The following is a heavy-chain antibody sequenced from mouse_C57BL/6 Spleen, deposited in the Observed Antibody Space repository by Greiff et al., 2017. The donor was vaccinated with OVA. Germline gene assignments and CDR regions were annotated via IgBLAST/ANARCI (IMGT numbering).Heavy chain of an antibody. CDR3: ARGLLAWCAY. Sequence: VQLQQSGPELVKPGASVKISCKASGYAFSSSWMNWVKQRPGKGLEWIGRIYPGDGDTNYNGKFKGKATLTADKSSSTAYMQLSSLTSEDSAVYFCARGLLAWCAYWGQGTLVTVSA. J-gene: IGHJ3*01. V-gene: IGHV1-82*01. D-gene: IGHD2-10*02. CDR1: GYAFSSSW. CDR2: IYPGDGDT.